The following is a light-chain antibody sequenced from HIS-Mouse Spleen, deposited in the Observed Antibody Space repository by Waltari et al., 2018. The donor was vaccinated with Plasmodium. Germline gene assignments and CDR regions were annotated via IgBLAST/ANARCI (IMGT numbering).Light chain of an antibody. V-gene: IGKV3-15*01. CDR2: GAS. Sequence: EIVMTQSQATLSVSPGERATLSCRASQSVSSNLAWYQQKPVQAPRLLIYGASTRATGIPARFSGSGSGTEFTLTISSLQSEDFAVYYCQQYNNWSFTFGPGTKVDIK. CDR3: QQYNNWSFT. J-gene: IGKJ3*01. CDR1: QSVSSN.